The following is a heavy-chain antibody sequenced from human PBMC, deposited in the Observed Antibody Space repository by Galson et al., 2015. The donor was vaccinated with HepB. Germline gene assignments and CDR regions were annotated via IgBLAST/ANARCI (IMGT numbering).Heavy chain of an antibody. J-gene: IGHJ4*02. CDR2: INPNSGGT. CDR1: GYTFTGYY. D-gene: IGHD3-10*01. V-gene: IGHV1-2*06. CDR3: ARTITMVQGDVFDY. Sequence: SVKVSCKASGYTFTGYYMHWVRQAPGQGLEWMGRINPNSGGTNYAQKFQGRVTMTRDTSISTAYMELSRLRSDDTAVYYCARTITMVQGDVFDYWGQGTLVTVSS.